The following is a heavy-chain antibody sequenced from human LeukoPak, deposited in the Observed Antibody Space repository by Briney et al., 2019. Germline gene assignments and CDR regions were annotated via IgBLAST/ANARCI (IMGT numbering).Heavy chain of an antibody. D-gene: IGHD3-22*01. CDR2: ISYDGSNK. Sequence: GESLRLSCAASGFTFSSYGMHWVRQAPGKGLEWVAVISYDGSNKYYADSVKGRFTISRDNSKNTLYLQMNSLRAEDTAVYYCAKDPYYYDSSGYYYGGGSFDYWGQGTLVTVSS. CDR1: GFTFSSYG. J-gene: IGHJ4*02. V-gene: IGHV3-30*18. CDR3: AKDPYYYDSSGYYYGGGSFDY.